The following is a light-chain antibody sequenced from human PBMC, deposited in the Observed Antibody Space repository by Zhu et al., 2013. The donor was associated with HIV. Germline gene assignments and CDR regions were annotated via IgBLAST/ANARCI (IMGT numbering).Light chain of an antibody. CDR1: QSVSSSY. V-gene: IGKV3-20*01. CDR2: GAS. CDR3: QQYETSPRT. J-gene: IGKJ1*01. Sequence: VLTQSPGTLSLSPGERATLSCRASQSVSSSYLAWYQQKPGQAPRLLIYGASSRATGIPDRFSGSGSGTDFTLTISRLEPEDFAVYYCQQYETSPRTFGQGTKVE.